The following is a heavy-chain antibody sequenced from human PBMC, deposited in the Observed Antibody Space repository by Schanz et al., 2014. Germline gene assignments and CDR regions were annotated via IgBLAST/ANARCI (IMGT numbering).Heavy chain of an antibody. CDR1: GYTFTNFF. CDR3: ASSGAGYSSSWDFDY. CDR2: ITPSVGIA. V-gene: IGHV1-69*04. Sequence: QVQVVQSGAEVKKPGASVKVSCKASGYTFTNFFLHWVRQAPGQGLEWMGRITPSVGIANYAHKFQGRVTIIADKSTNTVYMELSNLRSEDMAVYYCASSGAGYSSSWDFDYWGQGTLVTVSS. D-gene: IGHD6-13*01. J-gene: IGHJ4*02.